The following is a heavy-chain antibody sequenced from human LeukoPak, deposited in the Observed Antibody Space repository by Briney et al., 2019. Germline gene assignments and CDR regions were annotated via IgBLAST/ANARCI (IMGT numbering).Heavy chain of an antibody. V-gene: IGHV3-30*02. J-gene: IGHJ3*02. CDR1: GFIFSSYG. CDR2: IRFDGSNK. Sequence: GGSLRLSCAASGFIFSSYGMHWVRQAPGKGLEWVAFIRFDGSNKYYADSVKGRFTISRDNSKNTLYLQMNSLRAEDTAVYYCAKDLPYDYIWGSSRLDAFDIWGQGTVVTVSS. CDR3: AKDLPYDYIWGSSRLDAFDI. D-gene: IGHD3-16*02.